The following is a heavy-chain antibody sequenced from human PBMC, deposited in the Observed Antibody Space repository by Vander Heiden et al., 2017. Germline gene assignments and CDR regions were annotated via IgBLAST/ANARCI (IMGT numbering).Heavy chain of an antibody. CDR1: GYSISSGYY. Sequence: QVQLQESGPGLVKPSETLSLTCAVSGYSISSGYYWGWIRQPPGKGPEWLGSIYHSGSTYYNPSLKSRVTISVDTSKNQFSLKLSSVTAADTAVYYCARGPLYYYDSSGYYYYYGMDVWGQGTTVTVSS. CDR2: IYHSGST. CDR3: ARGPLYYYDSSGYYYYYGMDV. V-gene: IGHV4-38-2*01. J-gene: IGHJ6*02. D-gene: IGHD3-22*01.